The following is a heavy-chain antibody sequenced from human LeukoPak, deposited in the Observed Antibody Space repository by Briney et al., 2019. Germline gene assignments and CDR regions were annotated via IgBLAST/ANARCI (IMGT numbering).Heavy chain of an antibody. CDR2: IYSSGST. CDR1: GGSISSYY. J-gene: IGHJ4*02. CDR3: ARHTEYYDILTGYPKNYYFDY. D-gene: IGHD3-9*01. Sequence: PSETLSLTCTVSGGSISSYYWSWIRQSPGKELEWIGYIYSSGSTNYNPSLKSRVTISVDTSKNQFSLKLSSVTAADTAVYYCARHTEYYDILTGYPKNYYFDYWGQGTLVTVSS. V-gene: IGHV4-4*09.